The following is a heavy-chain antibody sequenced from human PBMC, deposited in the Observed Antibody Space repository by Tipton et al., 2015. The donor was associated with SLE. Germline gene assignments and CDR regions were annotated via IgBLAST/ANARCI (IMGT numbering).Heavy chain of an antibody. CDR1: GASMSGDY. CDR3: ARGMVRDSDWPQFDY. CDR2: VFYSGNT. Sequence: LRLSCTVSGASMSGDYWSWIRQPPGGGLEWIGYVFYSGNTRYNPSLQSRVSISIDTSKSRFSLRLTSVTAADTAVYYCARGMVRDSDWPQFDYWGQGTLVTVSS. D-gene: IGHD3-9*01. J-gene: IGHJ4*02. V-gene: IGHV4-59*12.